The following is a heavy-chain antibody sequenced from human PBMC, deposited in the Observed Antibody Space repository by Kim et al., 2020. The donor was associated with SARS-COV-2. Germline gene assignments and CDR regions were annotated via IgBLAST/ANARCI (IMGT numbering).Heavy chain of an antibody. CDR1: GGSISSSSYY. CDR3: ARHGGYSSSWNDY. D-gene: IGHD6-13*01. Sequence: SETLSLTCTVSGGSISSSSYYWGWIRQPPGKGLEWIGSIYYSGSTYYNPSLKSRVTISVDTSKNQFSLKLSSVTAADTAVYYCARHGGYSSSWNDYWGQGALVTVSS. CDR2: IYYSGST. J-gene: IGHJ4*02. V-gene: IGHV4-39*01.